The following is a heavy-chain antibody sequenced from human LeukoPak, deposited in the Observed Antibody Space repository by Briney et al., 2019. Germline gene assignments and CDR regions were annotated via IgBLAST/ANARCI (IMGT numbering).Heavy chain of an antibody. CDR2: IWSAGDT. J-gene: IGHJ5*02. CDR1: GLTVTDNY. CDR3: ARDLGYSSGWSGFDP. D-gene: IGHD6-19*01. Sequence: GGSLRLSCAASGLTVTDNYMNWVRQAPGKGLAWVSVIWSAGDTYYADSVKGRFTISRDSPKNTVYLQMNSLRAEDTAVYYCARDLGYSSGWSGFDPWGQGTLVTVSS. V-gene: IGHV3-66*01.